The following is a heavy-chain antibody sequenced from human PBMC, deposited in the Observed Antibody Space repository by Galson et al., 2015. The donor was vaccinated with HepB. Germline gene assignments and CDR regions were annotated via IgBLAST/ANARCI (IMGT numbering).Heavy chain of an antibody. D-gene: IGHD2-15*01. CDR3: AKANYPGYCSGERSGNCFPLYNFDC. J-gene: IGHJ4*02. Sequence: SLRLSCAASGYTFSNYALNWVRQGPGKRPEWVAAISGSGATTYYAESVKGRFTISRDNSKNTLHLEMNSLRADDTAVYYCAKANYPGYCSGERSGNCFPLYNFDCWGQGTLVTVSS. V-gene: IGHV3-23*01. CDR2: ISGSGATT. CDR1: GYTFSNYA.